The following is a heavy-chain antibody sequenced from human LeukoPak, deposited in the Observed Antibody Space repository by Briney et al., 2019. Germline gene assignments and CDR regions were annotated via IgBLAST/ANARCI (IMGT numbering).Heavy chain of an antibody. CDR1: GGSITSYY. CDR2: MYYSGST. Sequence: SETLSLTCTVSGGSITSYYRSWIRQSPGKGLEWIGYMYYSGSTKCNPSLKSRVTISVDTSKNQFSLKLSSVTAADTAVYYCARLPMAVTPHVDHWGQGTLVTVSS. D-gene: IGHD4-23*01. J-gene: IGHJ4*02. CDR3: ARLPMAVTPHVDH. V-gene: IGHV4-59*01.